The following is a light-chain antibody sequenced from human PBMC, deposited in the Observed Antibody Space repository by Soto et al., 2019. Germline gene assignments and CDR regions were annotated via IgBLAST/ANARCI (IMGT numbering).Light chain of an antibody. CDR2: AAS. CDR3: QQNNNTPWT. J-gene: IGKJ1*01. CDR1: QGIGNY. Sequence: DLQMTQSPSSLYASVGDRVIITCRASQGIGNYLNWYQQRPGRAPKVLIYAASTLYRGVSSRFICGGSGTDFTLTISSLQPEDFATYYCQQNNNTPWTFGQGTKVE. V-gene: IGKV1-39*01.